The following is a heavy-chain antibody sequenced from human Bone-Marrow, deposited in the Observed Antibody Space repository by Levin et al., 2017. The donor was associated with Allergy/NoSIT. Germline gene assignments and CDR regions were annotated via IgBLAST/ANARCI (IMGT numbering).Heavy chain of an antibody. D-gene: IGHD2-2*01. Sequence: PGGSLRLSCAASGFTFSSYAMHWVRQAPGKGLEYVSAISSNGGSTYYANSVKGRFTISRDNSKNTLYLQMGSLRAEDMAVYYCARVGHDIVVVPAATFGEIDYWGQGTLVTVSS. CDR2: ISSNGGST. CDR1: GFTFSSYA. J-gene: IGHJ4*02. CDR3: ARVGHDIVVVPAATFGEIDY. V-gene: IGHV3-64*01.